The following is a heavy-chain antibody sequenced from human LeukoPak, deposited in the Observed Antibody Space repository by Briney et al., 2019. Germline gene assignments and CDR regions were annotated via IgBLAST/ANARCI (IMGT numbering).Heavy chain of an antibody. Sequence: GGSLRLSCAASGFTFSSYGMHWVRQAPGKGLEWVAVISYDGSNKYYADSVKGRFTISRDNSKNTLYLQMNSLRAEDTAVYYCAREIGGLYDSSGYYHGGGAFDIWGQGTMVTVSS. J-gene: IGHJ3*02. CDR1: GFTFSSYG. D-gene: IGHD3-22*01. CDR3: AREIGGLYDSSGYYHGGGAFDI. CDR2: ISYDGSNK. V-gene: IGHV3-30*03.